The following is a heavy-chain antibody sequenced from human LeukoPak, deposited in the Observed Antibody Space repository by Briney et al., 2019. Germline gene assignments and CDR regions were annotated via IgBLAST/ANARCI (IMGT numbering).Heavy chain of an antibody. CDR2: ISTSSSHI. CDR1: GFTFSSYS. Sequence: SGGSLRLSCAASGFTFSSYSMNWVRQAPGKGLGWVSSISTSSSHIYYADSVKGRFTISRDNAKNSLYLQMHSLRAEDTAVYYCARDYDEDYWGQGTLVTVSS. D-gene: IGHD5-12*01. V-gene: IGHV3-21*01. J-gene: IGHJ4*02. CDR3: ARDYDEDY.